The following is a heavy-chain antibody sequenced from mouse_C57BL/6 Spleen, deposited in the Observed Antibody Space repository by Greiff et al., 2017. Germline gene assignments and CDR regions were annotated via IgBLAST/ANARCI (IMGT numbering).Heavy chain of an antibody. J-gene: IGHJ4*01. D-gene: IGHD2-5*01. CDR1: GYTFTDYY. Sequence: EVQLQQSGPVLVKPGASVKMSCKASGYTFTDYYMNWVKQSHGKSLEWIGVINPYNGGTSYNQKFKGKATLTVDKDSSTAYMELNSLTSEDSAVYYCARAYYSNYDYAMDYWGQGTSVTVSS. CDR3: ARAYYSNYDYAMDY. V-gene: IGHV1-19*01. CDR2: INPYNGGT.